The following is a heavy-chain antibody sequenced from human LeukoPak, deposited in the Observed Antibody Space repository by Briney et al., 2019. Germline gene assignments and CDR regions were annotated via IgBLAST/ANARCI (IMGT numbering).Heavy chain of an antibody. Sequence: PGGSLRLSCAASGFTFSSYGMHWVRQAPGKGLEWVAFIRYDGSNKYYADSVKGRFTISRDNSKNTLYLQMNSLRAEDTAVYYCAKGIRFLEWLSYFDYWGQGTLVTVSS. D-gene: IGHD3-3*01. J-gene: IGHJ4*02. CDR2: IRYDGSNK. CDR1: GFTFSSYG. V-gene: IGHV3-30*02. CDR3: AKGIRFLEWLSYFDY.